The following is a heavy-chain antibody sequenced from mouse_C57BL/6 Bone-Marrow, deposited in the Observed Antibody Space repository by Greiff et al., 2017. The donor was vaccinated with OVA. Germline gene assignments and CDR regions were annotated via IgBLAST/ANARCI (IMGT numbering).Heavy chain of an antibody. CDR1: GYTFTSYW. Sequence: QVQLQQPGAELVKPGASVKLSCKASGYTFTSYWMHWVKQRPGQGLEWIGMIHPNSGSTNYNEKFKSKATLTVDKSSSTAYMQRSSLTSEDSAVYYCASPPTVVYWYFDVWGTGTTVTVSS. CDR3: ASPPTVVYWYFDV. CDR2: IHPNSGST. D-gene: IGHD1-1*01. V-gene: IGHV1-64*01. J-gene: IGHJ1*03.